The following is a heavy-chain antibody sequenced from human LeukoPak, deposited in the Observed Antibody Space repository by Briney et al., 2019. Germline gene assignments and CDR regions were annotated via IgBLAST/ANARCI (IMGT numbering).Heavy chain of an antibody. CDR3: ARVLYDTRTFDY. Sequence: SETLSLTCDVSGYSISSGYYWAWIRQTPGKGLQYIGMIYSTGDAYYSPSLKSRVTMSVDTSKNQFSLQLTSVTGADTAIYYCARVLYDTRTFDYWGQGTPVTVSS. J-gene: IGHJ4*02. CDR2: IYSTGDA. CDR1: GYSISSGYY. D-gene: IGHD3-22*01. V-gene: IGHV4-38-2*01.